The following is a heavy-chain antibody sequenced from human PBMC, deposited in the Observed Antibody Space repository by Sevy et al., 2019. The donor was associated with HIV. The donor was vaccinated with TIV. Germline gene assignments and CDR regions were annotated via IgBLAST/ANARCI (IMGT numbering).Heavy chain of an antibody. CDR2: INHSGST. J-gene: IGHJ6*02. V-gene: IGHV4-34*01. CDR3: ARGPYRRAYSSGWYPSMGNGMDV. D-gene: IGHD6-19*01. Sequence: PSETLSLTCAVYGGSFSGYYWSWIRQPPGKGLEWIGEINHSGSTNYNPSLKSRVTISVDTSKNQFSLKLSSVTAADTAVYYCARGPYRRAYSSGWYPSMGNGMDVWGQGTTVTVSS. CDR1: GGSFSGYY.